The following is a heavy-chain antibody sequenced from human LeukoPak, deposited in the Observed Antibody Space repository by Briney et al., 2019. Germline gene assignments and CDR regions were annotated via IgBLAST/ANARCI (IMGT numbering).Heavy chain of an antibody. Sequence: AGGSLRLSCAASGFTFSNYAMRWVRQAPGKGLEWVSAITGSGSGIYYADSMKSRFTISRDNSKNTLYLQINSLRAEDTAVYYCAKWGDYDVLTGYYVSDYWGQGTLVTVSS. CDR1: GFTFSNYA. D-gene: IGHD3-9*01. V-gene: IGHV3-23*01. J-gene: IGHJ4*02. CDR2: ITGSGSGI. CDR3: AKWGDYDVLTGYYVSDY.